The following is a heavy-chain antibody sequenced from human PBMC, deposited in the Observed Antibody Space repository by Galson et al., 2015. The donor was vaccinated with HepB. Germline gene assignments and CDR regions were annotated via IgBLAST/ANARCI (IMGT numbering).Heavy chain of an antibody. Sequence: SVKVSCKASGYTFTSYGISWVRQAPGQGLEWMGWISAYNGNTDYAQNLQGRVTMTTDTSTSTAYMELRSLRSDDTAVYYCARARYSTSPPDYWGQGTLVTVSS. CDR3: ARARYSTSPPDY. J-gene: IGHJ4*02. CDR1: GYTFTSYG. CDR2: ISAYNGNT. V-gene: IGHV1-18*01. D-gene: IGHD6-6*01.